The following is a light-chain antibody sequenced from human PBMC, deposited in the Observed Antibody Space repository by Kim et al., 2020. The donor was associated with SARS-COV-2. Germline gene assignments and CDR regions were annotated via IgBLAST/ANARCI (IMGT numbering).Light chain of an antibody. CDR3: QQRSNRVT. CDR2: DAS. CDR1: ETISTY. V-gene: IGKV3-11*01. Sequence: LSLSPGERATLSGRASETISTYLAWYQQKPGQAPRLLIYDASKRATGIPARFSGSGSGTDFTLSISSLEPEDFAVYYCQQRSNRVTFGGGTKVEI. J-gene: IGKJ4*01.